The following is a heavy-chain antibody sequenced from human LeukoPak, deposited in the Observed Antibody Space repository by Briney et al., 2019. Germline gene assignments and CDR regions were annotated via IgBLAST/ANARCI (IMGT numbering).Heavy chain of an antibody. CDR3: ARGSDNYDTREDY. V-gene: IGHV3-66*01. J-gene: IGHJ4*02. Sequence: QAGGSLRLSCAASGFTFSSYWMSWVRQAPGKGLEWVSLIYSRGDTKYADSVKGRFTISRYNSKNTLYLQMSSLRTEDTAVYYCARGSDNYDTREDYWGQGTLVTVSS. CDR1: GFTFSSYW. D-gene: IGHD3-22*01. CDR2: IYSRGDT.